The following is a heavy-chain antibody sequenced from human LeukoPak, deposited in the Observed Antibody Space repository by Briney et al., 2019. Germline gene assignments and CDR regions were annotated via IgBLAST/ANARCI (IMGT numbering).Heavy chain of an antibody. J-gene: IGHJ4*02. CDR3: ATTQWFGELADY. CDR2: ISGSGGST. Sequence: GGSLRLSCAGSGFTFSSYAMSWVRQAPGKGLEWVSAISGSGGSTYYADSVKGRFTISRDNSKNTLYLQMNSLRAEDTAVYYCATTQWFGELADYWGQGTLVTVSS. D-gene: IGHD3-10*01. V-gene: IGHV3-23*01. CDR1: GFTFSSYA.